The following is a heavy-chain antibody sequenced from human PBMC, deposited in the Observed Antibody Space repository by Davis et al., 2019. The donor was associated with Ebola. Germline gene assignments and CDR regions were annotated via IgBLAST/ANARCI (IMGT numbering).Heavy chain of an antibody. Sequence: MPSETLSLTCAVYGGSFSGYYWSWIRLPPGKGLEWIGEINHSGSTNYNPSLKSRVTISVDTSKNQFSLKLSSVTAAETAVYYCARDPAIRSRVVRYYGMDVWGQGTLVTVSS. J-gene: IGHJ6*02. CDR1: GGSFSGYY. V-gene: IGHV4-34*01. D-gene: IGHD3-10*01. CDR3: ARDPAIRSRVVRYYGMDV. CDR2: INHSGST.